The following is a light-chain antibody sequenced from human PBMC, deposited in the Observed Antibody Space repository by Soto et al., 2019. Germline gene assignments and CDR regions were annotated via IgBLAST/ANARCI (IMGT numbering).Light chain of an antibody. J-gene: IGKJ3*01. V-gene: IGKV1-33*01. Sequence: DIPMTQSPSSLSASVGGRVIITCQASQDISNYLNWYQQKPGKAPKLLIYDASSLETGVPSRFSGSGSGTDFTFTISSLQPEDIATYFCQQYDNLPLTFGPGTKVDIK. CDR2: DAS. CDR3: QQYDNLPLT. CDR1: QDISNY.